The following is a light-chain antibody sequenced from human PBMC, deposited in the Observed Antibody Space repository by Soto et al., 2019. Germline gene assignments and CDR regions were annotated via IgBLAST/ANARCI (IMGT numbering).Light chain of an antibody. V-gene: IGLV1-40*01. J-gene: IGLJ3*02. CDR1: SSHVGAGYD. Sequence: QAVVTQPPSVSGAPGERVAISCTGSSSHVGAGYDVHWYQQLPGTAPKLLIYNNNNRPSGVPDRFTGSRSGTSASLAITGRQADDEADYHCQSYDSSLGGVVFGGGTKLTVL. CDR3: QSYDSSLGGVV. CDR2: NNN.